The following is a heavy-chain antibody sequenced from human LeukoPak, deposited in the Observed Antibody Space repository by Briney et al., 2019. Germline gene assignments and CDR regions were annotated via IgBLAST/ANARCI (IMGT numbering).Heavy chain of an antibody. CDR2: ISYGGSSE. CDR3: SRSPGILGTNYFDY. V-gene: IGHV3-30*04. J-gene: IGHJ4*02. CDR1: GFTFSTYA. Sequence: GGSLRLSCAASGFTFSTYAMHWVRQAPGKGLEWVAVISYGGSSENYADSEKGRFTVSRDNSKSTLYLQMNSLTPDDTSVYYCSRSPGILGTNYFDYWGQGTLVTVSP. D-gene: IGHD1-26*01.